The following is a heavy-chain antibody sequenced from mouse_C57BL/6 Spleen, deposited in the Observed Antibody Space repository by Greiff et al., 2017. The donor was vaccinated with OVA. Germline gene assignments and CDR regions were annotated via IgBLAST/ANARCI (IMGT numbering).Heavy chain of an antibody. CDR1: GYTFTDYN. J-gene: IGHJ1*03. CDR2: INPNNGGT. D-gene: IGHD1-2*01. V-gene: IGHV1-18*01. CDR3: ARSPLLRKWYFDV. Sequence: VQLKESGPELVKPGASVKIPCKASGYTFTDYNMDWVKQSHGKSLEWIGDINPNNGGTIYNQKFKGKATLTVDKSSSTAYMELRSLTSEDTAVYYCARSPLLRKWYFDVWGTGTTVTVSS.